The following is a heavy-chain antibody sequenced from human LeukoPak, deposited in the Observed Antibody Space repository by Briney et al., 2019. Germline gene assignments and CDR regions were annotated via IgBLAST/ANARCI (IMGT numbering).Heavy chain of an antibody. CDR2: IRSKAYGGTT. CDR1: GFTFSNAW. CDR3: STASRNYYDSELAY. V-gene: IGHV3-49*04. D-gene: IGHD3-22*01. J-gene: IGHJ4*02. Sequence: GGSLRLSCAASGFTFSNAWIRWVRQAPGKGLEWVAFIRSKAYGGTTEYAASVKGRFTISRDDSKSIAYLQMHSLKIEDTAVYYCSTASRNYYDSELAYWGQGTSVTVSS.